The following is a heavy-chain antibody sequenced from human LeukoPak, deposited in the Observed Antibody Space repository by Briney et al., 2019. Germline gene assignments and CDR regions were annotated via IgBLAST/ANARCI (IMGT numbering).Heavy chain of an antibody. J-gene: IGHJ4*02. V-gene: IGHV3-21*01. CDR1: GLTFSSYG. Sequence: PGGSLRLSCAASGLTFSSYGMNWVRQAPGKGLEWVSSISSSSSYIYYADSVKGRFTIPRDNAKNSLYLQMNRLRAEDTAVYYCASSGGGSLAGDYFDYWGQGTLVTVSS. CDR3: ASSGGGSLAGDYFDY. D-gene: IGHD1-26*01. CDR2: ISSSSSYI.